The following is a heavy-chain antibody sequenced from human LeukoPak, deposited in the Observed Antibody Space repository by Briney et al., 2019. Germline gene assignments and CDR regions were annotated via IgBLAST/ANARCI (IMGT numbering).Heavy chain of an antibody. CDR2: IIDNSAYT. CDR3: ARRMASGGYYYGFDV. J-gene: IGHJ6*02. D-gene: IGHD5-24*01. V-gene: IGHV3-11*03. CDR1: GFTFSDSY. Sequence: GRSLRLSCAASGFTFSDSYMSWIRQAPGRGLEWLSYIIDNSAYTNYADSVKGRFTISRDNAKNSLYLQMNSLRVEDTAVYFCARRMASGGYYYGFDVWGQGTTVTVSS.